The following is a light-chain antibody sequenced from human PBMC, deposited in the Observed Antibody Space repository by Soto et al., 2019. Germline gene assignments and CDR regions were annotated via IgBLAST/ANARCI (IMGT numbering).Light chain of an antibody. Sequence: QSALTQPASVSGSPGQSVTISCTGTSSDVGGYNYVSWYQQHPGKAPKLMIYEVSYRPSGVSNRFSGSKSGNTASLTISGLQAEDEADYYCCSYTSSSTLEVFGTRTKLTVL. CDR3: CSYTSSSTLEV. CDR2: EVS. J-gene: IGLJ1*01. V-gene: IGLV2-14*01. CDR1: SSDVGGYNY.